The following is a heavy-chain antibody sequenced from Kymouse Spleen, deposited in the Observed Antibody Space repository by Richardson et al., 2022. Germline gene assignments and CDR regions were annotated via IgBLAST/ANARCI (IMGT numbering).Heavy chain of an antibody. CDR3: ARDYDILTGYYYYYYGMDV. V-gene: IGHV1-46*03. CDR2: INPSGGST. CDR1: GYTFTSYY. D-gene: IGHD3-9*01. J-gene: IGHJ6*02. Sequence: QVQLVQSGAEVKKPGASVKVSCKASGYTFTSYYMHWVRQAPGQGLEWMGIINPSGGSTSYAQKFQGRVTMTRDTSTSTVYMELSSLRSEDTAVYYCARDYDILTGYYYYYYGMDVWGQGTTVTVSS.